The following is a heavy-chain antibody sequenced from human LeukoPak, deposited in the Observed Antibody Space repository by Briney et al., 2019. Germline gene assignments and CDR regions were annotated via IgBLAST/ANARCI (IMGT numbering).Heavy chain of an antibody. V-gene: IGHV3-30*04. D-gene: IGHD2-15*01. Sequence: PGGSLRLSCAASGFSFSTYTMHWVRQAPGKGLEWVTLISYDGIHKYSADFVKGRFTISRDNSKNTLYLQMNSLRAEDTAVYYCAKDIVVVVAAPHYFDYWGQGTLVTVSS. CDR1: GFSFSTYT. CDR3: AKDIVVVVAAPHYFDY. J-gene: IGHJ4*02. CDR2: ISYDGIHK.